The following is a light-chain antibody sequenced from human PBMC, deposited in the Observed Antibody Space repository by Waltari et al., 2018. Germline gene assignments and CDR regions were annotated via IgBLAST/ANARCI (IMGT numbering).Light chain of an antibody. CDR1: SSNLGAGYD. V-gene: IGLV1-40*01. CDR2: GTN. J-gene: IGLJ3*02. CDR3: QSYDRSLSGWV. Sequence: QSVLTPPPSVSGAPGQRVPISCTGRSSNLGAGYDVRWYQHLPGTVPKLRIDGTNNRPSGVPDRFSGSKSGTSASLAITGLQAEDEGYYYCQSYDRSLSGWVFGGGTKLTVL.